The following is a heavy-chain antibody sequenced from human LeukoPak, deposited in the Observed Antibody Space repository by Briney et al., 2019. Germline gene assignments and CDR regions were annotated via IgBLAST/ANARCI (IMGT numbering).Heavy chain of an antibody. Sequence: SQTLSLTCTVSGGSISSGGYYWSWIRQLPGKGLEWIGYIYYTRSTYYNPSLKSRVMISVDTSTKQFSLKLSSVTAADTAVYYCARVGGYDFWSGPFDYWGQGTLVTVSS. D-gene: IGHD3-3*01. J-gene: IGHJ4*02. V-gene: IGHV4-31*03. CDR1: GGSISSGGYY. CDR3: ARVGGYDFWSGPFDY. CDR2: IYYTRST.